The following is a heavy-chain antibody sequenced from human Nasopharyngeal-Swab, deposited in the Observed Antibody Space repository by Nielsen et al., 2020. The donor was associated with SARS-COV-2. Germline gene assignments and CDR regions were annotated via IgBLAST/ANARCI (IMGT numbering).Heavy chain of an antibody. V-gene: IGHV3-33*01. CDR2: IWYDGSNK. Sequence: EGSLRLSCAASGFTFSSYGMHWVRQAPGKGLEWVAVIWYDGSNKYYADSVKGRFTISRDNAKNSLYLQMNSLRAEDTAVYYCARVTGYSGYGCYDYWGQGTLVTVSS. CDR3: ARVTGYSGYGCYDY. D-gene: IGHD5-12*01. J-gene: IGHJ4*02. CDR1: GFTFSSYG.